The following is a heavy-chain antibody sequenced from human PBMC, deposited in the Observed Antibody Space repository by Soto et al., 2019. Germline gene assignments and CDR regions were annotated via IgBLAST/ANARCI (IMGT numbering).Heavy chain of an antibody. D-gene: IGHD5-12*01. CDR3: AHSVDSGYDYDYHLPTNWFDP. Sequence: ESGPTLVNPTQTLTLTCTFSGFSLSTSGVGVGWIRQPPGKALEWLALIYWDDDKRYSPSLKSRLTITKDTSKNQVVLTMTNMDPVDTATYYCAHSVDSGYDYDYHLPTNWFDPWGQGTLVTVSS. V-gene: IGHV2-5*02. CDR1: GFSLSTSGVG. CDR2: IYWDDDK. J-gene: IGHJ5*02.